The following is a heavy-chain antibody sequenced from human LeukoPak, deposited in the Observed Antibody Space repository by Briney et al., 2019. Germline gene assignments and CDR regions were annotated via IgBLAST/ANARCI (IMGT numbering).Heavy chain of an antibody. J-gene: IGHJ4*02. D-gene: IGHD3-22*01. CDR3: ATSYDSSGNN. V-gene: IGHV3-7*01. Sequence: GGSLRLSCAASGFVFSNFWMSWVRQAPGKGLEWVANIKEDGSVKYYVASVKGRFTISRDNARNSLYLQMNSLTAEDTAVYYCATSYDSSGNNWGQGTLVTVPS. CDR2: IKEDGSVK. CDR1: GFVFSNFW.